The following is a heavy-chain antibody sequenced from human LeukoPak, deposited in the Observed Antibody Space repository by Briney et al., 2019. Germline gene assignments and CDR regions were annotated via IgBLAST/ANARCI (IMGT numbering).Heavy chain of an antibody. CDR3: AKDLKVRGVFEY. V-gene: IGHV3-23*01. D-gene: IGHD3-10*01. CDR1: GFTFSSYA. J-gene: IGHJ4*02. Sequence: GGSLRLSCEASGFTFSSYAMSWVRQAPGKGLEWVSGISGSGGSTYSADSVKGRFTISRDNSKNTLYLQMNSLRAEDTAVYYCAKDLKVRGVFEYWGQGTLVTVSS. CDR2: ISGSGGST.